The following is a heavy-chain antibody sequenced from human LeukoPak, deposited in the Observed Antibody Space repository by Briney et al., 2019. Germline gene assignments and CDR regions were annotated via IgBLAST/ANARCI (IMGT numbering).Heavy chain of an antibody. CDR2: IIPIFGTA. J-gene: IGHJ4*02. Sequence: SVKVSCKASGGTFSSYAISWVRQAPGQGLEWMGGIIPIFGTANYAQKFQGRVTITTDESTSTAYMELSSLRSEDTAVYYCARWERHSSSLWYYFGYWGQGTLVTVSP. V-gene: IGHV1-69*05. CDR3: ARWERHSSSLWYYFGY. D-gene: IGHD6-6*01. CDR1: GGTFSSYA.